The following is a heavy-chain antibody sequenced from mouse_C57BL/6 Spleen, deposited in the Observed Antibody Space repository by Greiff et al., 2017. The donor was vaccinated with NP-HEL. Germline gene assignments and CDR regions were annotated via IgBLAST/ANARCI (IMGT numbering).Heavy chain of an antibody. D-gene: IGHD2-4*01. Sequence: QVQLKQSGAELVRPGASVTLSCKASGYTFTDYEMHWVKQTPVHGLEWIGAIDPETGGTAYNQKFKGKAILTADKSSSTAYMELRSLTSEDSAVYYCTRSLYYDYDLWFAYWGQGTLVTVSA. CDR1: GYTFTDYE. J-gene: IGHJ3*01. CDR3: TRSLYYDYDLWFAY. V-gene: IGHV1-15*01. CDR2: IDPETGGT.